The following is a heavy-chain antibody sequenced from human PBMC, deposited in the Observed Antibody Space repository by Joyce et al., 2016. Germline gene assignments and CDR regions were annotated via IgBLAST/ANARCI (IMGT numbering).Heavy chain of an antibody. D-gene: IGHD6-19*01. V-gene: IGHV3-23*01. Sequence: EVQLLESGGGLLQPGGSLRLSCAASGFTFRNYAMSWVHQAPGKGLEWVSTISGSGGDTYYTDPVKGRFTISRDNSKNTLYLQMNSLRAEDTAVYFCAKKISSGWPVYYYYMDVWGNGTTVTVSS. CDR3: AKKISSGWPVYYYYMDV. CDR1: GFTFRNYA. CDR2: ISGSGGDT. J-gene: IGHJ6*03.